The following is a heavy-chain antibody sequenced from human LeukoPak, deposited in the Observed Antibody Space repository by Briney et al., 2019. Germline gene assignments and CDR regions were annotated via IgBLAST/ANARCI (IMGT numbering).Heavy chain of an antibody. CDR1: GGSFSGYY. J-gene: IGHJ4*02. Sequence: SETLSLTCAVYGGSFSGYYWSWIRQPPGKGLEWIGEINHSGSTNYNPSLKSRVTISVDTSKNQFSLKLSSVTAADTAVYYCASSQSDGNRFDYWSQGTLATVSS. D-gene: IGHD1-26*01. V-gene: IGHV4-34*01. CDR3: ASSQSDGNRFDY. CDR2: INHSGST.